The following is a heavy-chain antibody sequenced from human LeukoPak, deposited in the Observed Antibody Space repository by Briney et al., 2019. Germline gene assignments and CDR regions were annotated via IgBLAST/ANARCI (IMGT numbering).Heavy chain of an antibody. Sequence: ASVKVSCKASGYTFTSYGISWVRQAPGQGLEWMGWISAYNGNTNYAQKLQGRVTMTTDTSTCTAYMELRSLRSDDTAVYYCARDSFYDFWSGYYKGYGMDVWGQGTTVTVSS. J-gene: IGHJ6*02. CDR3: ARDSFYDFWSGYYKGYGMDV. V-gene: IGHV1-18*01. CDR1: GYTFTSYG. CDR2: ISAYNGNT. D-gene: IGHD3-3*01.